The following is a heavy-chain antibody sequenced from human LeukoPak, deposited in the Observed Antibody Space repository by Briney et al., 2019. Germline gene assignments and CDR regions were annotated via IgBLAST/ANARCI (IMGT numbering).Heavy chain of an antibody. J-gene: IGHJ4*02. V-gene: IGHV4-39*07. CDR1: GGSIRSTTYY. D-gene: IGHD3-22*01. CDR2: IYYSGNT. Sequence: SETLSLTCGVSGGSIRSTTYYWGWIRQPPGKGLEWIGSIYYSGNTYHSPSLMSRVTISVDTSNNQFSLILSSVTAADTAVYYCARAPHFFDTSGSRYYFDYWGQGALVTVSS. CDR3: ARAPHFFDTSGSRYYFDY.